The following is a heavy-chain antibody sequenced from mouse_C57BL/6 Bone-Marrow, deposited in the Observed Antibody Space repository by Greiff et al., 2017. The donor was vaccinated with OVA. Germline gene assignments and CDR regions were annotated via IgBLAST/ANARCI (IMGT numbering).Heavy chain of an antibody. Sequence: VQLKQSGAELVKPGASVKLSCTASGFNIKDYYMHWVKQRTEQGLEWIGRIDPEDGETTYAPKFQGKATITADTSSNTAYLQLSSLTSEDTAVYYCALDGYYPWFAYWGQGTLVTVSA. CDR3: ALDGYYPWFAY. V-gene: IGHV14-2*01. CDR2: IDPEDGET. J-gene: IGHJ3*01. CDR1: GFNIKDYY. D-gene: IGHD2-3*01.